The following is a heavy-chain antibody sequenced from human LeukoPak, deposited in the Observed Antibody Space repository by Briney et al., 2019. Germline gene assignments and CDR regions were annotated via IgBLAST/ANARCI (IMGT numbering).Heavy chain of an antibody. CDR2: IYYSGST. CDR3: ASEKLGFCSSTSCPRAFDI. V-gene: IGHV4-59*12. Sequence: SETLSLTCTVSGGSISSYYWSWIRQPPGKGLEWIGYIYYSGSTNYNPSLKSRVTISVDTSKNQFSLKLSSLTAADTAVYYCASEKLGFCSSTSCPRAFDIWGQGTMVSVSS. CDR1: GGSISSYY. D-gene: IGHD2-2*01. J-gene: IGHJ3*02.